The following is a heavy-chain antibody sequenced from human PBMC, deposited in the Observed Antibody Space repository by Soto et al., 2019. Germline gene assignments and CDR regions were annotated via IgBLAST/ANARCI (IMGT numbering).Heavy chain of an antibody. Sequence: HPGGSLRLSCAASGFTFSSYAMHWVRQAPGKGLEWVAVISYDGSNKYYADSVKGRFTISRDNSKNTLYLQMNSLRAEDTAVYYCAXDRSITMIVVVITNPGYWGQGTLVTVSS. CDR3: AXDRSITMIVVVITNPGY. V-gene: IGHV3-30-3*01. J-gene: IGHJ4*02. D-gene: IGHD3-22*01. CDR1: GFTFSSYA. CDR2: ISYDGSNK.